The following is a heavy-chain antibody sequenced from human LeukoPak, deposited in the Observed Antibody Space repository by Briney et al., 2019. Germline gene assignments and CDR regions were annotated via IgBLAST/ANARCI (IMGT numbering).Heavy chain of an antibody. J-gene: IGHJ1*01. D-gene: IGHD6-13*01. CDR1: GGTFSSYD. Sequence: GASVKVSCKASGGTFSSYDISWVRQAPGQGLEWMGGINPIFGTANYAQKFQGRVTITTDESTTTAYMELSSLRSEDTAVYYCASPIIAAAATGYFQHWGQGTLVTVSS. CDR2: INPIFGTA. V-gene: IGHV1-69*05. CDR3: ASPIIAAAATGYFQH.